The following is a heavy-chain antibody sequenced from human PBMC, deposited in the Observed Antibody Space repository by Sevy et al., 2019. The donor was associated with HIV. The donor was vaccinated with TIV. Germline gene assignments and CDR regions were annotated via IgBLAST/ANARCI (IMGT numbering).Heavy chain of an antibody. D-gene: IGHD3-22*01. CDR1: GFTFSSYD. CDR2: IGTAGDT. Sequence: GGSLRLSCAASGFTFSSYDMHWVRQATGKGLEWVSAIGTAGDTYYPGSVKGRFTISRENAKNSLYLQMNSLRAGDTAVYYCARGINDYYDSSGYYSNWFHPWGQGTLVTVSS. J-gene: IGHJ5*02. CDR3: ARGINDYYDSSGYYSNWFHP. V-gene: IGHV3-13*01.